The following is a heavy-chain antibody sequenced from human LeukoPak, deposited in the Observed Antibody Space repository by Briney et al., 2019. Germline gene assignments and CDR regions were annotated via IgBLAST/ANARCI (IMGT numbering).Heavy chain of an antibody. V-gene: IGHV3-23*01. CDR2: IDGSGATT. CDR3: AKDMFLYYYDSSGYYSVDY. J-gene: IGHJ4*02. Sequence: GGTLRLSCTTSGFNFSIYPMSWVRQAPGKGLEWVSAIDGSGATTYYADSVKGRLAISRDNSKNTLYLQMNSLRAEDTAVYYCAKDMFLYYYDSSGYYSVDYWGQGTLVTVSS. CDR1: GFNFSIYP. D-gene: IGHD3-22*01.